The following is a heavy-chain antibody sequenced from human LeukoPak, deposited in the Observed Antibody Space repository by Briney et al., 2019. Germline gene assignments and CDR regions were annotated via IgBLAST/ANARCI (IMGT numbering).Heavy chain of an antibody. CDR3: AKAAGRGYNYGDYFDY. Sequence: PGGSLRLSCAASGFTFSSYEMNWVRQAPGKGLEWVSAISGSGGSTYYADSVKGRFTISRDNSKNTLYLQMNSLRAEDTAVYYCAKAAGRGYNYGDYFDYWGQGTLVTVSS. CDR1: GFTFSSYE. J-gene: IGHJ4*02. CDR2: ISGSGGST. D-gene: IGHD5-18*01. V-gene: IGHV3-23*01.